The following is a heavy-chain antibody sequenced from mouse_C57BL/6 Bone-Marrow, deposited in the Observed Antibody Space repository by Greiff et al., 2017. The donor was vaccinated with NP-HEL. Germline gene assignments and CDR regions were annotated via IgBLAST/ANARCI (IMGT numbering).Heavy chain of an antibody. CDR2: IDPEDGYT. CDR1: GFNIKDDY. D-gene: IGHD2-4*01. Sequence: EVKLMESGAELVRPGASVKLSCTASGFNIKDDYMHWVKQRPEPGLEWIGWIDPEDGYTEYASEFQGQATIKEDTSSKTAYLQLSSLTSEDTAVYYCTTVPPHYEYALAYWGQGTLVTVSA. CDR3: TTVPPHYEYALAY. V-gene: IGHV14-4*01. J-gene: IGHJ3*01.